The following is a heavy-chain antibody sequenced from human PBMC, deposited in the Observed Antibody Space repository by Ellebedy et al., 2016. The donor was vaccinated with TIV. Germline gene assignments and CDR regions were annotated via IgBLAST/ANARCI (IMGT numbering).Heavy chain of an antibody. CDR1: GYTFTDYR. CDR2: INPNGGGI. Sequence: AASVKVSCKASGYTFTDYRLDWVRHAPGHGLQWMGWINPNGGGIHYVQKFQGRVTMTGDTSISTAYLELSRLTSDDTAVYCCAGDYWGSSEYWGQGTLVTVSS. D-gene: IGHD3-16*01. J-gene: IGHJ4*02. V-gene: IGHV1-2*02. CDR3: AGDYWGSSEY.